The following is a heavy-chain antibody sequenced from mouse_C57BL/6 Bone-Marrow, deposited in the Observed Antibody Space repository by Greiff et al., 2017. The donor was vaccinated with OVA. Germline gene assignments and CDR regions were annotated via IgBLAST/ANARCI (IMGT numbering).Heavy chain of an antibody. CDR2: IDPETGGT. Sequence: QVQLQQSGAELVRPGASVTLSCKASGYTFTDYEMHWVKQTPVHGLEWIGAIDPETGGTAYNQKFKGKAILTADKSSSTAYMELRSLTSEDSAVYYWTRVYYGSSYEDYYAMDYWGQGTSVTVSS. CDR1: GYTFTDYE. V-gene: IGHV1-15*01. CDR3: TRVYYGSSYEDYYAMDY. D-gene: IGHD1-1*01. J-gene: IGHJ4*01.